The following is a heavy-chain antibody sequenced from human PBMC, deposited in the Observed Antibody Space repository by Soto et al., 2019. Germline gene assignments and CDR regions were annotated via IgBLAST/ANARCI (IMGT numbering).Heavy chain of an antibody. CDR1: GFSLSTSGVG. D-gene: IGHD5-12*01. CDR3: AHHTRGRDGYNYDFDY. J-gene: IGHJ4*02. Sequence: QITLKESGPTLVKPTQTLTLTCTFSGFSLSTSGVGVGWIRQPPGKALEWLALIYWDDDKRYSPSLKSRLTITKDTSKTQVVLTMTNMDPVDTATYYCAHHTRGRDGYNYDFDYWGQGTLVTVSS. CDR2: IYWDDDK. V-gene: IGHV2-5*02.